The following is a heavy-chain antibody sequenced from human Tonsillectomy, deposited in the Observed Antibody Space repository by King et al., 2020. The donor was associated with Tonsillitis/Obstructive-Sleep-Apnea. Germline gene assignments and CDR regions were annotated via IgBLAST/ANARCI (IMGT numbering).Heavy chain of an antibody. CDR1: GYTFAGYV. V-gene: IGHV1-3*01. D-gene: IGHD3-3*01. CDR3: VRDSVQTRFLAYLRDV. J-gene: IGHJ6*04. Sequence: HLVQSGAEVKNPGASVKVSCRAAGYTFAGYVIHWVRQAPGQSLEWMGWINAGNGDTKYSQNFQGRFTITRYTSAIAAYMELSSLTFEDTAVYYCVRDSVQTRFLAYLRDVWGEGTTVTVSS. CDR2: INAGNGDT.